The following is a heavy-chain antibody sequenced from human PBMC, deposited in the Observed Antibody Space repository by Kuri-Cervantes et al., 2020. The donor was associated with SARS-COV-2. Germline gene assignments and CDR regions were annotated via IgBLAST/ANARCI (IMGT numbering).Heavy chain of an antibody. CDR1: GFTFSSYW. Sequence: GESLKIPFAASGFTFSSYWLSWVRQAPGKGLEWVANIKQDGSDKYYVDSVKGRFTISRDDSKNTLYLQMNSLKTEDTAVYYCTTASMTTGTTIYYYYMDVWGKGTTVTVSS. CDR3: TTASMTTGTTIYYYYMDV. J-gene: IGHJ6*03. CDR2: IKQDGSDK. V-gene: IGHV3-7*03. D-gene: IGHD4-17*01.